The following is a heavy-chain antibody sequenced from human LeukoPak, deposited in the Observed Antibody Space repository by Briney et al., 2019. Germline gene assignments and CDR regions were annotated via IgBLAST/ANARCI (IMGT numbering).Heavy chain of an antibody. CDR3: AKDFSGAFDI. V-gene: IGHV3-30*18. CDR2: ISYDGSNK. D-gene: IGHD2/OR15-2a*01. J-gene: IGHJ3*02. Sequence: PGMTLRLSCAASGFTFSSYGMHWVRHAPDTGLEWEGVISYDGSNKYYADSVKGRFTISRDNSKNTLYLQMNSLRAEDTAVYYCAKDFSGAFDIWGQGTMVTVCS. CDR1: GFTFSSYG.